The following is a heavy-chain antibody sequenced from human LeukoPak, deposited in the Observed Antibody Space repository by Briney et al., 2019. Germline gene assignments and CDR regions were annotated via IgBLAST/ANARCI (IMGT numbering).Heavy chain of an antibody. CDR2: MNPNSGNT. Sequence: ASVKVSCKASGYTFTSYDINWVRQATGQGLEWMGWMNPNSGNTGYAQKLQGRVTMTRNTSISTAYMELSSLRSEDTAVYYCARGSRGSSTSRLRNYYYYGMDVWGQGTTVTVSS. J-gene: IGHJ6*02. CDR3: ARGSRGSSTSRLRNYYYYGMDV. D-gene: IGHD2-2*01. V-gene: IGHV1-8*01. CDR1: GYTFTSYD.